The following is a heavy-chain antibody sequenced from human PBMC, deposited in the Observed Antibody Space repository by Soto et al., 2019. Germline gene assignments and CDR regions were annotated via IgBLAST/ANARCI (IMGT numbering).Heavy chain of an antibody. CDR3: ARRYCSSASCPRNYYGMDV. CDR1: GYIFTNYW. J-gene: IGHJ6*02. D-gene: IGHD2-2*01. Sequence: PGESLNISCKGSGYIFTNYWISWVRQMPGKGLEWMGRIDPTDSYTNYSPSFQGHVTISVDKSISTAYLQWSSLKASDTAMYYCARRYCSSASCPRNYYGMDVWGQGTTVTVS. V-gene: IGHV5-10-1*01. CDR2: IDPTDSYT.